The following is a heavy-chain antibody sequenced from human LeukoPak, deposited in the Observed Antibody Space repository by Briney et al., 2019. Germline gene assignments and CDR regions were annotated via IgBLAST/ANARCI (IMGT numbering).Heavy chain of an antibody. Sequence: PSETLSLTCTVSGGSIRSSTYYWGWIRQLPGKGLEWIGSIYYSGSTYYNPSLKSRVTISVDTSKSQFSLKVSSVTAADTAVYYCARDRGQYYDYWGQGTLVTVSS. J-gene: IGHJ4*02. CDR3: ARDRGQYYDY. D-gene: IGHD3-10*01. CDR2: IYYSGST. V-gene: IGHV4-39*07. CDR1: GGSIRSSTYY.